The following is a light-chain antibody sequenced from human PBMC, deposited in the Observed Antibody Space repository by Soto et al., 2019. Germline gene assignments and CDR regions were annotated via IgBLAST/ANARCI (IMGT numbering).Light chain of an antibody. CDR1: SSDVGGYNY. CDR2: EVS. Sequence: QCALTQAASASGSPGQSITISCTGTSSDVGGYNYVSWYQQHPGKAPKLMIYEVSNRPSGVSNRFSGSKSGNTASLTISGLQAEDEADYYCSSYTSSSTRVFGGGTKLTVL. J-gene: IGLJ3*02. V-gene: IGLV2-14*01. CDR3: SSYTSSSTRV.